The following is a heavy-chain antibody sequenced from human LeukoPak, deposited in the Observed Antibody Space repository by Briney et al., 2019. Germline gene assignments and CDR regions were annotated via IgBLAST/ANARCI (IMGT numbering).Heavy chain of an antibody. D-gene: IGHD2-15*01. Sequence: PGGSLRLSCAASGFTFNTYAMNWVRQAPGKGLEWVSVIGGSGGGTDYADSVKGRFTIFRDNAKNSLYLQVNSLRDEDTAVYYCARVEGSGSWFDPWGQGTLVTVSS. CDR1: GFTFNTYA. CDR3: ARVEGSGSWFDP. V-gene: IGHV3-23*01. J-gene: IGHJ5*02. CDR2: IGGSGGGT.